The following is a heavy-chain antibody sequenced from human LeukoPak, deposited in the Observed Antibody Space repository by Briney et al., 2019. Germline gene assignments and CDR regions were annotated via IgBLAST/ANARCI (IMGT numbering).Heavy chain of an antibody. Sequence: PGGSLRLSCAASGFTFSSYAMHWVRQAPGKGLEWVAVISYDGSNKYYADSVKGRFTISRDNSKNTLYLQMNSLRAEDTAVYYCARGGTYYYDSRGYFAAFDIWGQGTMVTVSS. D-gene: IGHD3-22*01. CDR3: ARGGTYYYDSRGYFAAFDI. V-gene: IGHV3-30-3*01. CDR1: GFTFSSYA. CDR2: ISYDGSNK. J-gene: IGHJ3*02.